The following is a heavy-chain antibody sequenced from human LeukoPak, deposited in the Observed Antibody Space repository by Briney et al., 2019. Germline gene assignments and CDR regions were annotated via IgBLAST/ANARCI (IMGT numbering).Heavy chain of an antibody. CDR2: ISAYNGNT. J-gene: IGHJ5*02. Sequence: ASVKVSCKASGYTFTSYGISWVRRAPGQGLEWMGWISAYNGNTNYAQKLQGRVTMTTDTPTTTVYMELRSLRSDDMAVYYCARDPSNASGWKTWFDTWGQGTPVTVSS. CDR1: GYTFTSYG. V-gene: IGHV1-18*03. CDR3: ARDPSNASGWKTWFDT. D-gene: IGHD6-19*01.